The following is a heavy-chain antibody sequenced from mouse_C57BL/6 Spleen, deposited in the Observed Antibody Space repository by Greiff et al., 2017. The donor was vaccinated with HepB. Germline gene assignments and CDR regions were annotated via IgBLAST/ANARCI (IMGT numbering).Heavy chain of an antibody. Sequence: QVQLKESGAELVRPGASVKLSCKASGYTFTDYYINWVKQRPGQGLEWIARIYPGSGNTYYNEKFKGKATLTAEKSSSTAYMQLSSLTSEDSAVYFCARAEDSSGYADYWGQGTTLTVSS. CDR3: ARAEDSSGYADY. J-gene: IGHJ2*01. V-gene: IGHV1-76*01. CDR1: GYTFTDYY. CDR2: IYPGSGNT. D-gene: IGHD3-2*02.